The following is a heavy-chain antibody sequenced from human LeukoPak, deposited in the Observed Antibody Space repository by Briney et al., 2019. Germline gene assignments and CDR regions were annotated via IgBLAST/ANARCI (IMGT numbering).Heavy chain of an antibody. D-gene: IGHD1-26*01. CDR3: ARDAVGMGASYYFDY. J-gene: IGHJ4*02. V-gene: IGHV4-59*01. CDR1: GGSISSYY. CDR2: ISYIGNT. Sequence: SETPSLTCTVSGGSISSYYWSWIRQPPGKGLECIGYISYIGNTNYNPSLKSRVTISVDTSKNQFSLELSSVTAADTAVYYCARDAVGMGASYYFDYWGQGTLVTVSS.